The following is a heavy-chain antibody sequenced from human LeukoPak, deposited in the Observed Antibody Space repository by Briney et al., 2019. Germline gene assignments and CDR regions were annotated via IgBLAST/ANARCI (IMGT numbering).Heavy chain of an antibody. CDR2: ISSSSSHI. CDR3: AKALYWYFDL. CDR1: GFTFSSHS. V-gene: IGHV3-21*01. J-gene: IGHJ2*01. Sequence: PGGSLRLSCAASGFTFSSHSMNWVRQAPGKGLEWVSAISSSSSHIYYGDSVMGRFTISRDNAKNSLYLQMNSLRAEDTAVYYCAKALYWYFDLWGRGTLVTVSS.